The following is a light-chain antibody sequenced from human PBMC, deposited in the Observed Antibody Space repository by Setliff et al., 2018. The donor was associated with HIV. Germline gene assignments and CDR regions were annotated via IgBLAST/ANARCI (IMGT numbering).Light chain of an antibody. J-gene: IGLJ2*01. Sequence: QSVLTQPASVSGSPGQSITTSCTGTSSDVGGYNYVSWYQQHPGKAPKLMIYDVSKRPSGVSNRFSGSKSGNTASLTISGLQAEDEADYYCSSYTTSSTLEVFGGGTQLTVL. CDR1: SSDVGGYNY. CDR3: SSYTTSSTLEV. V-gene: IGLV2-14*03. CDR2: DVS.